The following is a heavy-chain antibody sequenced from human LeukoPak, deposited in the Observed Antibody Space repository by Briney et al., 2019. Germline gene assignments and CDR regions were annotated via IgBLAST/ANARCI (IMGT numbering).Heavy chain of an antibody. Sequence: PSETLSLTCTVSGGSFSSRSYYWGWIRQPPGKGLEWIGSIYYSGSTYYNPSLKSRVTISVDTSKNQFSLKLSSVTAADTAVYYCARDVVTYSSSSFDYWGQGTLVTVSS. CDR1: GGSFSSRSYY. CDR2: IYYSGST. J-gene: IGHJ4*02. D-gene: IGHD6-6*01. V-gene: IGHV4-39*07. CDR3: ARDVVTYSSSSFDY.